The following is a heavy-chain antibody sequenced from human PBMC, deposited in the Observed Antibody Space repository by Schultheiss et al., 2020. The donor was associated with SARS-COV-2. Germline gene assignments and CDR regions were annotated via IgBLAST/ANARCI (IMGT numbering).Heavy chain of an antibody. Sequence: SETLSLTCTVSGGSISSYYWSWIRQPPGKGLEWIGYIYYSGSTNYNPSLKSRVTMSVDTSKNQFSLKLSSVTAADTAVYYCARDRGSSWYHYRFDYWGQGTLVTVSS. CDR2: IYYSGST. CDR1: GGSISSYY. J-gene: IGHJ4*02. V-gene: IGHV4-59*12. D-gene: IGHD6-13*01. CDR3: ARDRGSSWYHYRFDY.